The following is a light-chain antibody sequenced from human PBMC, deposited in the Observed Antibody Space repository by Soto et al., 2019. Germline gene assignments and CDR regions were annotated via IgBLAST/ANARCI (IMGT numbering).Light chain of an antibody. CDR3: SSYTGSRYV. CDR1: SSDVGAYSY. J-gene: IGLJ1*01. CDR2: EVS. Sequence: QSVLTQPASVSGSPGQSITISCTGTSSDVGAYSYVSWYQQHPGKAPKLILYEVSHRPSGFSYRFSGSKSGNTASLTISGLQAEDEADYYCSSYTGSRYVFGTGTKAAVL. V-gene: IGLV2-14*01.